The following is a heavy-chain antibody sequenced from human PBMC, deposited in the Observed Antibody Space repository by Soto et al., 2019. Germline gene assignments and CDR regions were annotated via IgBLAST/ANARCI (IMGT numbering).Heavy chain of an antibody. V-gene: IGHV4-28*01. D-gene: IGHD3-10*01. CDR3: ARLLWSRGDWFDP. J-gene: IGHJ5*02. Sequence: PSETLSLTCAVSGYSISSSNWWGWIRQPPGKGLEWIGYIYYSGTTYYNPSLKSRVTMSVDTSKNQLSLKLTSVTAVDTAVYYCARLLWSRGDWFDPWGQGTLVTVS. CDR1: GYSISSSNW. CDR2: IYYSGTT.